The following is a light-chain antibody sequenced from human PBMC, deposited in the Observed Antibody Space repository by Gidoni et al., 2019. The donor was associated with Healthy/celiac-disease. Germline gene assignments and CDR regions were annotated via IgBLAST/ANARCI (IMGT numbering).Light chain of an antibody. CDR3: SSYTSSSTVV. J-gene: IGLJ2*01. Sequence: QSALTQPASVSGSPGQSITISCTGTSSDVGGYNYVSCYQQHPGKAPKLMIYEVSNRPSGVSNRFSGSKSGNTASLTISGLQAEDEADYYCSSYTSSSTVVFGGWTKLTVL. CDR1: SSDVGGYNY. V-gene: IGLV2-14*01. CDR2: EVS.